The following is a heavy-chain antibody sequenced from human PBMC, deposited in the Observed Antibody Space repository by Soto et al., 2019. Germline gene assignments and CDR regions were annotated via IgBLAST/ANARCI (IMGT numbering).Heavy chain of an antibody. CDR3: TKDDPINRS. CDR2: INHSGST. J-gene: IGHJ5*02. CDR1: GGSFSGYY. D-gene: IGHD1-1*01. V-gene: IGHV4-34*01. Sequence: SETLSLTCAVYGGSFSGYYWSWIRQPPGKGLEWIGEINHSGSTNYNPSLKSRVTISVDTSKNQFSLKLSSVTADDTAVYYCTKDDPINRSWGQGTLVTVSS.